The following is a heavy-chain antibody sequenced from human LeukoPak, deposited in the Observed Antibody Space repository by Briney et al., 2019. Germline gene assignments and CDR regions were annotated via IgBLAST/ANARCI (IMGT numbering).Heavy chain of an antibody. CDR2: IYSGGST. D-gene: IGHD3-3*01. CDR1: GFTVSSNY. V-gene: IGHV3-66*02. Sequence: GGSLRLSCAASGFTVSSNYMSWVRQAPGKGLEWVSVIYSGGSTYYADSVKGRFTISRDNSKNTLYLQMNSLRAEDTAVYYCARGEDEVTILGYWGQGTLVTVSS. J-gene: IGHJ4*02. CDR3: ARGEDEVTILGY.